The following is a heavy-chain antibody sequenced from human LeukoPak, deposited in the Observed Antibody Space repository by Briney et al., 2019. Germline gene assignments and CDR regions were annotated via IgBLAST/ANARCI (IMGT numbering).Heavy chain of an antibody. D-gene: IGHD2-15*01. CDR2: INHSGGT. CDR3: ARGRWVVVVVAAFTFDI. CDR1: GGSFSGYY. Sequence: SETLSLTCAVYGGSFSGYYWSWIRQPPGKGLEWIGEINHSGGTNYNPSLKSRVTISVDTSKNQFSLKLSSVAAADTAVYYCARGRWVVVVVAAFTFDIWGQGTMVTVSS. J-gene: IGHJ3*02. V-gene: IGHV4-34*01.